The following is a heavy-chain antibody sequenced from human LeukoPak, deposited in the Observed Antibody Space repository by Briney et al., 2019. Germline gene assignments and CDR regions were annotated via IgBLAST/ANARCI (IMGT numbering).Heavy chain of an antibody. Sequence: GGSLRLSCAASGFTFSSYAMSWVRQAPGKGLEWVSAISGSGGSTYYADSVKGRFTISRDSSKNTLHLQMNSLRAEDTAVYYCARAPRVGYFDWLLYADYWGQGTLVTVSS. CDR1: GFTFSSYA. J-gene: IGHJ4*02. D-gene: IGHD3-9*01. CDR2: ISGSGGST. V-gene: IGHV3-23*01. CDR3: ARAPRVGYFDWLLYADY.